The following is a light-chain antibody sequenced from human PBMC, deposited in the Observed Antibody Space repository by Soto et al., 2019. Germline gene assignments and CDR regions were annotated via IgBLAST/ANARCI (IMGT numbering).Light chain of an antibody. CDR2: TTN. CDR1: SGSVSTNNS. J-gene: IGLJ3*02. CDR3: VLYMGSGIWV. V-gene: IGLV8-61*01. Sequence: QTVVTQEPSLSVSPGGTVTLTCGLSSGSVSTNNSPSWYQQTPGQAPRTLIYTTNTRSSGVPDRFSGSILGNKAALTITGAQADDECDYHCVLYMGSGIWVFGGGTKLTVL.